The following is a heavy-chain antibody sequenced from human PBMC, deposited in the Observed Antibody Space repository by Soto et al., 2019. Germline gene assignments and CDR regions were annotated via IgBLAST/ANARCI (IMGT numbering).Heavy chain of an antibody. CDR1: GFTFSSYS. CDR2: ISSHSSTL. CDR3: VRDGSGNLYLNWFDP. V-gene: IGHV3-48*02. Sequence: PGGSLRLSCAASGFTFSSYSMNWVRQAPGKGLEWISYISSHSSTLYYADSVKGRFTISRDNAGGSLHLHMNSLRDEDTAVYYCVRDGSGNLYLNWFDPWGQGTLVTVSS. J-gene: IGHJ5*02. D-gene: IGHD6-19*01.